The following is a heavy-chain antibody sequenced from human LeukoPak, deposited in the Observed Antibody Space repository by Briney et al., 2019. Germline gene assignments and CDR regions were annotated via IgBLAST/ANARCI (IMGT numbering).Heavy chain of an antibody. CDR2: IWYDGSNK. CDR3: ARDFGDIVIVPAPYYGMDV. V-gene: IGHV3-33*01. J-gene: IGHJ6*04. Sequence: GGSLRLSCAASGFTFSSYGMHWVRQAPGKGLEWVAVIWYDGSNKYYADSVKGRFTISRDNSKNTLYLQMNSLRAEDTAVYYCARDFGDIVIVPAPYYGMDVWGKGTTVTVSS. CDR1: GFTFSSYG. D-gene: IGHD2-2*01.